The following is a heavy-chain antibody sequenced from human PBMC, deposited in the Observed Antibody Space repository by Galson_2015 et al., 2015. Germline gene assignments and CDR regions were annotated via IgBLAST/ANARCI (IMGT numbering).Heavy chain of an antibody. Sequence: SVKVSCKVSGYTLTELSMHWVRQAPGKGLEWMGGFDPEDDKTIYARTFKGRVTMTEDTSTDTAYMEVSSLSTEDTAVYYCATRADYDIFPFDPWGQGTLVTVSS. J-gene: IGHJ5*02. CDR3: ATRADYDIFPFDP. V-gene: IGHV1-24*01. CDR2: FDPEDDKT. CDR1: GYTLTELS. D-gene: IGHD3-9*01.